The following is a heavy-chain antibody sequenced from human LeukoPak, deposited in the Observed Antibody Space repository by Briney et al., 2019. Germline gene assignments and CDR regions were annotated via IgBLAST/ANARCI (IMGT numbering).Heavy chain of an antibody. CDR3: AREIVGGFNPGAY. V-gene: IGHV4-59*01. Sequence: AETLSLTCTVSGGSISSYYWSWIRQPPGKGLEWIGYIYYSGSTNYNPSLKSRVTISVDTTKNQFSQKLSSVTAADTAVYYCAREIVGGFNPGAYWGQGTLVTVSS. CDR1: GGSISSYY. CDR2: IYYSGST. J-gene: IGHJ4*02. D-gene: IGHD1-14*01.